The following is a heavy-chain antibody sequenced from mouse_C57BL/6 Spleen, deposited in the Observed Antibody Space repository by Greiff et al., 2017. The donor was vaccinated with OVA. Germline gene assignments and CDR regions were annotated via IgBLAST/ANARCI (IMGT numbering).Heavy chain of an antibody. Sequence: VQLQQSGPELVKPGASVKIPCKASGYTFTDYNMDWVKQSHGKSLEWIGDINPNNGGTIYNQKFKGKATLTVDKSSSTAYMELRSLTSEDTAVYYCARWIYDYDEHFDVWGTGTTVTVSS. CDR2: INPNNGGT. D-gene: IGHD2-4*01. V-gene: IGHV1-18*01. CDR1: GYTFTDYN. CDR3: ARWIYDYDEHFDV. J-gene: IGHJ1*03.